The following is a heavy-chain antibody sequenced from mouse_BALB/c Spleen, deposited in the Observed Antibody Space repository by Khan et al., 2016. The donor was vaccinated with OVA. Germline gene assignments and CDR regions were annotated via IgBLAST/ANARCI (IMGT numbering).Heavy chain of an antibody. J-gene: IGHJ3*01. CDR2: IDPYDSET. V-gene: IGHV1-52*01. Sequence: QVQLKQSGAELVRPGASVKLSCEASGYTFTSYWMNWVKQSPEQGLEWIGRIDPYDSETHYNQNFKDKTILTGDKSSSTAYMQLSSLTSEDSAVYYCARNPFAYWGQGTLVTVSA. CDR1: GYTFTSYW. CDR3: ARNPFAY.